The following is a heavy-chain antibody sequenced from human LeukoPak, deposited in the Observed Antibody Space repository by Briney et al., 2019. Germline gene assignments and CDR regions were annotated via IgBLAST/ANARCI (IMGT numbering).Heavy chain of an antibody. CDR3: ARHALLRRYCSGGSCVPYAFVI. CDR2: IYYSGST. CDR1: GGSISSYY. J-gene: IGHJ3*02. D-gene: IGHD2-15*01. V-gene: IGHV4-59*08. Sequence: SETLSLTCTVSGGSISSYYWSWIRQPPGKGLEWIGYIYYSGSTNYNPSLKSRVTISVDTSKNQFSLKLSSVTAADTAVYYCARHALLRRYCSGGSCVPYAFVIWGQGAMVTVSS.